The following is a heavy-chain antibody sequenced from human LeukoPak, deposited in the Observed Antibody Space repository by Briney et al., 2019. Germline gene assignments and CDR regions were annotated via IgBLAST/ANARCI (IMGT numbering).Heavy chain of an antibody. CDR2: IYYSGST. J-gene: IGHJ4*02. CDR1: GGSISSYY. V-gene: IGHV4-59*12. D-gene: IGHD3-10*01. CDR3: ARVGADGSGFLFDY. Sequence: SETLSLTCTVSGGSISSYYWSWIRQPPGKGLEWIGYIYYSGSTNYNPSLKSRVTISVDTSKNQFSLKLSSVTAADTAVYYCARVGADGSGFLFDYWGQGTLVTVSP.